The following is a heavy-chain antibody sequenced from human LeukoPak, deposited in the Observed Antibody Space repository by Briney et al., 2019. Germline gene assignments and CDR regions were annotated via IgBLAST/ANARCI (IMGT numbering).Heavy chain of an antibody. Sequence: PSETLSLTCTVSGGSISSSSYYWGWIRQPPGKGLEWIGSIYCSGSTYYNPSLKSRVTISVDTSKNQFSLKLSSVTAADTAVYYCARRAYDFWSGYYQYYFDYWGQGTLVTVSS. D-gene: IGHD3-3*01. J-gene: IGHJ4*02. CDR3: ARRAYDFWSGYYQYYFDY. CDR1: GGSISSSSYY. V-gene: IGHV4-39*01. CDR2: IYCSGST.